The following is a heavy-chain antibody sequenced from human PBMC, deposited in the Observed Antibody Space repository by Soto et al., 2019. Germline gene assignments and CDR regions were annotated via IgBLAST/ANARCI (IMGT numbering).Heavy chain of an antibody. D-gene: IGHD6-13*01. V-gene: IGHV5-51*01. CDR3: VRPEKISSPYYYYGMDV. Sequence: PGESLKISCKGSGYSFNSYWIGRVRQMPGKGLEWMGIIYPGDSDTRYSPSFQGQITISADKSISTAYLQWSSLKASDTAMYYCVRPEKISSPYYYYGMDVWGQGTTVTVSS. CDR2: IYPGDSDT. CDR1: GYSFNSYW. J-gene: IGHJ6*02.